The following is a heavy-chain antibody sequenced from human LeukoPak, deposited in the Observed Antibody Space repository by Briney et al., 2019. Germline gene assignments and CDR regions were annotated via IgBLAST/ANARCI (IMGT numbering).Heavy chain of an antibody. J-gene: IGHJ1*01. V-gene: IGHV4-34*01. Sequence: PSETLSLTCVVYGGSFSGHYWSWIRQPPGQGLEWIGEINHSENTNYNPSLKSRVTISLDTSKNQFSLKLSSVTAADTAVYYCARGLPDYYDSRGQHFQHWGQGTLVTVSS. CDR2: INHSENT. D-gene: IGHD3-22*01. CDR1: GGSFSGHY. CDR3: ARGLPDYYDSRGQHFQH.